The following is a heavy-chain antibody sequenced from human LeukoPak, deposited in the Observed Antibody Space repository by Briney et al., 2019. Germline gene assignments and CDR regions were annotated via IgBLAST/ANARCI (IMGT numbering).Heavy chain of an antibody. CDR2: ANHSGYT. CDR3: ARQLYGSDY. CDR1: GVSFSTYY. D-gene: IGHD4-17*01. J-gene: IGHJ4*02. V-gene: IGHV4-34*01. Sequence: PSETLSLTCDVSGVSFSTYYWSWIRQSPEKGLEWIGEANHSGYTNYNPSLKGRVTISVDTSKNQISLKLSSVTAADTAVYYCARQLYGSDYWGQGTLVTVSS.